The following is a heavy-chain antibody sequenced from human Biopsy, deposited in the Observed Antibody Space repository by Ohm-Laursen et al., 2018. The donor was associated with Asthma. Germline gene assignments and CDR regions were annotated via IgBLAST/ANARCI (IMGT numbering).Heavy chain of an antibody. CDR3: AKERYYDFWSGHPI. D-gene: IGHD3-3*01. CDR2: ISTASSFI. Sequence: SLRLSCAATGYTFSRYSIHWVRQIPGKGLEWVASISTASSFIYYADSVRGRFTTSRDNARNSVYLQMNSLRAEDTAVYYCAKERYYDFWSGHPIWGQGTMVTVSS. CDR1: GYTFSRYS. J-gene: IGHJ3*02. V-gene: IGHV3-21*01.